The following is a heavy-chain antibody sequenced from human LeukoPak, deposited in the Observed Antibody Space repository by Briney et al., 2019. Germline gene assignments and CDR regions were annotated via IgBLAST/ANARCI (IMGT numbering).Heavy chain of an antibody. CDR3: ATNPPLKGTGNWFDP. CDR1: GYTLTELS. D-gene: IGHD1-14*01. Sequence: GASVKVSCKVSGYTLTELSMHWVRQAPGKGLDWMGGFDPEDGETIYAQKFQGRVTMTEDTSTDTAYMELSSLRSEDTAVYYCATNPPLKGTGNWFDPWGQGTLVTVSS. CDR2: FDPEDGET. J-gene: IGHJ5*02. V-gene: IGHV1-24*01.